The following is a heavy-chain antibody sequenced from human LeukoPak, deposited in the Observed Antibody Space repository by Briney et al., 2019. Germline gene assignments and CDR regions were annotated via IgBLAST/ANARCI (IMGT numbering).Heavy chain of an antibody. CDR1: GYTFTGYY. CDR3: ARGHCSGGSCFPYYYYGMDV. D-gene: IGHD2-15*01. Sequence: ASVKVSCKASGYTFTGYYMHWVRQAPGQGLEWMGWINPNSGGTNYAQKFQGRVTMTRDTSISTAYMELSRLRSDDTAVYYCARGHCSGGSCFPYYYYGMDVWGQGTTVTVPS. CDR2: INPNSGGT. J-gene: IGHJ6*02. V-gene: IGHV1-2*02.